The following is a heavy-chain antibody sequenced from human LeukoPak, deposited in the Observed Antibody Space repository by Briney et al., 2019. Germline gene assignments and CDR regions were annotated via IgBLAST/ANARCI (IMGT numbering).Heavy chain of an antibody. CDR3: AGSITIFGVVSNRFDP. CDR2: IWYDGSNK. D-gene: IGHD3-3*01. Sequence: GGSLRLSCTASKFTFSNYGMHWVRQAPGKGLEWVAVIWYDGSNKYYADSVKGRFTISRDNSKNTLYLQMNSLRAEDTAVYYCAGSITIFGVVSNRFDPWGQGTLVTVSS. J-gene: IGHJ5*02. CDR1: KFTFSNYG. V-gene: IGHV3-33*08.